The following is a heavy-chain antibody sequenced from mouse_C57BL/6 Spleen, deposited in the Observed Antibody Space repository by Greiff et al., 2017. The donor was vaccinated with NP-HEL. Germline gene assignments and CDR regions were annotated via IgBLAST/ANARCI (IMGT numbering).Heavy chain of an antibody. V-gene: IGHV1-42*01. CDR3: ASDYYCSGYGAV. J-gene: IGHJ2*01. Sequence: VHVKQSGPELVKPGASVKISCKASGYSFTGYYMNWVKQSPEKSLEWIGEINPSTGGTTYNQKFKAKATLTVDKSSSTAYMQLKSLTSEDSAVYYCASDYYCSGYGAVWGQGTTLTVSS. CDR1: GYSFTGYY. D-gene: IGHD1-1*01. CDR2: INPSTGGT.